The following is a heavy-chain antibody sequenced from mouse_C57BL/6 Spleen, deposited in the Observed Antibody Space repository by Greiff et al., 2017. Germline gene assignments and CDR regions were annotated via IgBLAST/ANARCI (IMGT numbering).Heavy chain of an antibody. CDR2: IDPANGNT. Sequence: EVMLVESVAELVRPGASVKLSCTASGFNIKNTYMHWVKQRPEQGLEWIGRIDPANGNTKYAPKFQGKATITADTSSNTAYLQLSSLTSEDTAIYYCARSDSSGYYAMDYWGQGTSVTVSS. CDR1: GFNIKNTY. J-gene: IGHJ4*01. V-gene: IGHV14-3*01. D-gene: IGHD3-2*02. CDR3: ARSDSSGYYAMDY.